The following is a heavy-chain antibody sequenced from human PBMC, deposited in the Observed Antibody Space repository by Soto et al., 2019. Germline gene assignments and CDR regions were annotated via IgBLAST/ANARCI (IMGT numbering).Heavy chain of an antibody. CDR1: GFSFSIYD. CDR2: ISSSSSTI. D-gene: IGHD3-22*01. CDR3: ARPSGYXDTSGYYGAFYYYGIHV. Sequence: PGGSLRLSCAASGFSFSIYDMNWVRQAPGKGLEWISYISSSSSTIYYADSVKGRFTISRDNAENSLYLQMNSLRGEHTAVYYCARPSGYXDTSGYYGAFYYYGIHVWGPVTTVTVSS. V-gene: IGHV3-48*01. J-gene: IGHJ6*02.